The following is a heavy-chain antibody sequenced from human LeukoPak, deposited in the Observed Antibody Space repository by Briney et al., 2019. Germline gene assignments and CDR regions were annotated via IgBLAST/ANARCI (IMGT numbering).Heavy chain of an antibody. CDR3: ARVFVGYCSSTSCYSLDP. V-gene: IGHV3-21*01. Sequence: GGSLTLSCAASGFTFSSYNMNWIRQPPGKGLEWVSSINSSSSYIYYADSVRGRFTISRDNATNSLYLQMNSLRAEDTAVYYCARVFVGYCSSTSCYSLDPWGQGTLVTVSS. D-gene: IGHD2-2*01. CDR1: GFTFSSYN. CDR2: INSSSSYI. J-gene: IGHJ5*02.